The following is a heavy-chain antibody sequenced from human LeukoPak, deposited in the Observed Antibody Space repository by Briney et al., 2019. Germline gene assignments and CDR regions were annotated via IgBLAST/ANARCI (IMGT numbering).Heavy chain of an antibody. CDR3: ARTHDYGGNSGPFDI. Sequence: PGGSLRLSRAASGFTFSSYSMNWVRQAPGKGLEWVSSISSSSSYIYYADSVKGRFTISRDNAKNSLYLQMNSLRAEDTAVYYCARTHDYGGNSGPFDIWGQGTMVTVSS. CDR1: GFTFSSYS. J-gene: IGHJ3*02. CDR2: ISSSSSYI. D-gene: IGHD4-23*01. V-gene: IGHV3-21*01.